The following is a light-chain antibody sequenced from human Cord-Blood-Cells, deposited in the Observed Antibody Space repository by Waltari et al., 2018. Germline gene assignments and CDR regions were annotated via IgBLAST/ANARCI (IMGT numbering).Light chain of an antibody. CDR2: DVS. V-gene: IGLV2-14*01. CDR3: SSYTSSSTV. J-gene: IGLJ3*02. CDR1: SSDAGGYNY. Sequence: QSALTQPASVSGSPGQSITISCPGTSSDAGGYNYVSWYQQHPGKAPKLMIYDVSNRPSGVSNRFSGSKSGNTASLTISGLQAEDEADYYCSSYTSSSTVFGGGTKLTVL.